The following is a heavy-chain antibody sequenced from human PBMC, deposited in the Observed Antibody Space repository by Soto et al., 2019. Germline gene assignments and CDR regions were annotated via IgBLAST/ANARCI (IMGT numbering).Heavy chain of an antibody. Sequence: EVQLVESGGGLVKPGGSLRLSCVASGFIFNNAWMTWVRQAPGKGLEWVGRIKTEAGGGTTDYAAPVKGRFTISRDDSKTTLYLQMNSLKIEDTAVYYCTTAPRGNSYYWGQGTLVTVSS. J-gene: IGHJ4*02. V-gene: IGHV3-15*05. CDR1: GFIFNNAW. CDR3: TTAPRGNSYY. D-gene: IGHD2-21*02. CDR2: IKTEAGGGTT.